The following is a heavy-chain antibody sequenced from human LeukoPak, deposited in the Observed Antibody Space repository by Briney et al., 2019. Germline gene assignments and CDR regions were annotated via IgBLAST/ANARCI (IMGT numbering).Heavy chain of an antibody. CDR1: GFTFSSYW. Sequence: PGGSLRLSCAASGFTFSSYWMSWVRQAPGKGLEWVANIKQDGSEKYYVDSVKGRFTISRDNAKNSLYLQMNSLRAEDTAVYHCAREGPLYCSSTSCYAHYFDYWGQGTLVTVSS. V-gene: IGHV3-7*03. CDR2: IKQDGSEK. D-gene: IGHD2-2*01. J-gene: IGHJ4*02. CDR3: AREGPLYCSSTSCYAHYFDY.